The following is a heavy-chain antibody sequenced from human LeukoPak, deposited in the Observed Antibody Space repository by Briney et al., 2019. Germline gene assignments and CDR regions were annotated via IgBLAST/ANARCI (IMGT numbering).Heavy chain of an antibody. CDR2: ISGSRGST. Sequence: GGSLRLSCAASGFTFSSYGMSWVRQAPGKGLDWVSAISGSRGSTYYADSVKGRFTISRDNSKNTLYLQMNSLRAEDTAVYYCARGPSGYHNTGGQGTLVTVSS. D-gene: IGHD5-12*01. CDR3: ARGPSGYHNT. J-gene: IGHJ4*02. V-gene: IGHV3-23*01. CDR1: GFTFSSYG.